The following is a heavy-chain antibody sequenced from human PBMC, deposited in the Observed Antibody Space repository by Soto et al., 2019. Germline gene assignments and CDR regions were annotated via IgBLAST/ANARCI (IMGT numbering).Heavy chain of an antibody. CDR2: ISWNSGTI. J-gene: IGHJ4*02. Sequence: EVQLVESGGGSVQPGRSLRLSCAASGFTFDDYVMHWVRQAPGKGLEWVSGISWNSGTIAYADSVKGRFTISRDNAKNSLYLQMNSLRTDEDTALYYCAKDTCSSTGCAFDYWGQGTLVTVSS. D-gene: IGHD2-2*01. V-gene: IGHV3-9*01. CDR1: GFTFDDYV. CDR3: AKDTCSSTGCAFDY.